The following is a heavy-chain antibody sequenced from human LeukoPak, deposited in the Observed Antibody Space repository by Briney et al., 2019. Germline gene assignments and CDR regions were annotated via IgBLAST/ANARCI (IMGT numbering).Heavy chain of an antibody. Sequence: SETLSLTCTVSGGSLSSYYWSWIRQPPGKGLEWIGYISYSGSTNYNPSLKSRVTISVDTSKNQFSLRLNSVTAADTAVYYCARWGYYGSESYFDYWGQGTLVTVSS. CDR1: GGSLSSYY. CDR2: ISYSGST. J-gene: IGHJ4*02. V-gene: IGHV4-59*01. D-gene: IGHD3-10*01. CDR3: ARWGYYGSESYFDY.